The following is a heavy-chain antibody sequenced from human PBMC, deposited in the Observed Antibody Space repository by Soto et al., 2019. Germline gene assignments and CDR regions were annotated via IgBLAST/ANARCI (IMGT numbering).Heavy chain of an antibody. CDR1: GYTFTGYY. V-gene: IGHV1-2*02. Sequence: QVQLVQSGAEVKKPGASVKVSCKASGYTFTGYYMHWVRQAPGQGLEWMGWINPNSGGTNYAQKFQGRVTMTRDTSISTAYMELGRLRSDDTAVYYCARDGQYIEHSSSLDWFDPWGQGTLVTVSS. J-gene: IGHJ5*02. CDR2: INPNSGGT. CDR3: ARDGQYIEHSSSLDWFDP. D-gene: IGHD6-6*01.